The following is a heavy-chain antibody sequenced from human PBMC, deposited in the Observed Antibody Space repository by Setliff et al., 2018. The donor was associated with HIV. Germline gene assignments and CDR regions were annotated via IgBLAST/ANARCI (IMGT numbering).Heavy chain of an antibody. CDR3: ARLNYYYDSSGYGGDAFDI. CDR1: GFTVSSNY. V-gene: IGHV3-53*01. Sequence: GGSLRLSCAASGFTVSSNYMNWVRQAPGKGLEWVSVIYSGGSTYYADSVKGRFTISRDNSKNTLFLQMNSLRAEDTAVYYCARLNYYYDSSGYGGDAFDIWGQGTMVTVS. D-gene: IGHD3-22*01. CDR2: IYSGGST. J-gene: IGHJ3*02.